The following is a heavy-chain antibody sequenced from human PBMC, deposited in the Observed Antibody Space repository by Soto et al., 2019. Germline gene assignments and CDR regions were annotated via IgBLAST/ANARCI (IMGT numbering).Heavy chain of an antibody. D-gene: IGHD4-4*01. V-gene: IGHV2-70*01. Sequence: SGPTLVNPTQALTLTCTFSGFSLSTSGMCVSWIRQPPGKALEWLALIDWADDKYYSTSLKTRLTISKDTSKNQVVLTMTNMDPVDTXTYYCARMRPWLQSFDYWGQGTLVTVSS. J-gene: IGHJ4*02. CDR3: ARMRPWLQSFDY. CDR1: GFSLSTSGMC. CDR2: IDWADDK.